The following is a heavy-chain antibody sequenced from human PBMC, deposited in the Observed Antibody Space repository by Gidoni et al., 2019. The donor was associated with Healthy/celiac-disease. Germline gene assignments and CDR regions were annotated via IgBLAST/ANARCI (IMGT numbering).Heavy chain of an antibody. Sequence: QVQLVESGGGVVQLGRSLRLSCAASGFTFSSYAMPWVRQAPGQGLEWVAVISYDGSNKYYADSVKGRFTISRDNSKNTLYLQMNSLRAEDTAVYYCARPFSSSYSDYWGQGTLVTVSS. CDR2: ISYDGSNK. J-gene: IGHJ4*02. V-gene: IGHV3-30*04. CDR1: GFTFSSYA. CDR3: ARPFSSSYSDY. D-gene: IGHD6-13*01.